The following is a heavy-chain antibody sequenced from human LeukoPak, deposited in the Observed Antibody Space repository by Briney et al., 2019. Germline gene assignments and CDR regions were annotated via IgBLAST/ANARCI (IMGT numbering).Heavy chain of an antibody. CDR1: GFTFSSYA. CDR3: AKNGDVLLWFGELLHNAYYFDY. Sequence: PGGSLRLSCAASGFTFSSYAMSWVRQAPGKGLEWVSAISGSGGSTYYADSVKGRFTISRDNSKNTLYLQMNSLRAEDTAVYYCAKNGDVLLWFGELLHNAYYFDYWGQGTLVTVSS. V-gene: IGHV3-23*01. CDR2: ISGSGGST. J-gene: IGHJ4*02. D-gene: IGHD3-10*01.